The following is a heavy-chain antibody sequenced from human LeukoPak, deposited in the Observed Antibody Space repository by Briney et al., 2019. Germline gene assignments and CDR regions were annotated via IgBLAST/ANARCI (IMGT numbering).Heavy chain of an antibody. CDR2: IYYSGST. CDR1: GGSISSSSYY. V-gene: IGHV4-39*07. J-gene: IGHJ5*02. CDR3: ARAPGCSSSWYCGSISTWFDP. D-gene: IGHD6-13*01. Sequence: PSETLSLTCTVSGGSISSSSYYWGWIRQPPGKGLEWIGSIYYSGSTYYNPSLKSRVTISVDTSKNQFSLKLSSVTAADTAVYYCARAPGCSSSWYCGSISTWFDPWGQGTLVTVSS.